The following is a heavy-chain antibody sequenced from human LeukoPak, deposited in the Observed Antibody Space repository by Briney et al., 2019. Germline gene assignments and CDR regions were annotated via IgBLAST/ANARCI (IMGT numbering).Heavy chain of an antibody. CDR3: ARGDHLDS. Sequence: GESLKISCKGFGYSFTGHYIAWVRQMPGTGLEWMGLIRHGGSDIKYSPSFQGQFTFSVDNSINTAYLQWSSLKASDSALYYCARGDHLDSWGQGNLVTVSS. V-gene: IGHV5-51*01. CDR2: IRHGGSDI. CDR1: GYSFTGHY. D-gene: IGHD1-14*01. J-gene: IGHJ4*02.